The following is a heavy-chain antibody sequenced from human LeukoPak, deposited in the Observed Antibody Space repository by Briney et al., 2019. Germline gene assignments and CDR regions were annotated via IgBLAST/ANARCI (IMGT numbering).Heavy chain of an antibody. CDR2: INPNSGGT. V-gene: IGHV1-2*02. D-gene: IGHD2-15*01. CDR3: ARDRWRVAATPLNWFDP. CDR1: GYTFTGYY. Sequence: GASVKVSCKASGYTFTGYYMHWVRQAPGQGLEWMGWINPNSGGTNYAQKFQGRVTMTRDTSISTAYMELSRLRSDDTAVYYCARDRWRVAATPLNWFDPWGQGTLVTVSS. J-gene: IGHJ5*02.